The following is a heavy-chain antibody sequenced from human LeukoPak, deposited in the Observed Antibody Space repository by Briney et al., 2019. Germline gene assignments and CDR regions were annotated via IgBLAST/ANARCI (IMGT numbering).Heavy chain of an antibody. J-gene: IGHJ6*03. CDR2: INPSGGST. D-gene: IGHD5-24*01. V-gene: IGHV1-46*01. CDR1: GYTFTSYY. Sequence: ASVKVSCKASGYTFTSYYMHWVRQAPGQGLEWMGIINPSGGSTGYAQKFQGRVTITADESTSTAYMELSSLRSEDTAVYYCARDGYSFFGLRYYYYMDVWGKGTTVTISS. CDR3: ARDGYSFFGLRYYYYMDV.